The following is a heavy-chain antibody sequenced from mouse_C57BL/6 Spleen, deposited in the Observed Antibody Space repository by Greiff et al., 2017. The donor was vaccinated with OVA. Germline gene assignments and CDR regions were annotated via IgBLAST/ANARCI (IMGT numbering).Heavy chain of an antibody. V-gene: IGHV1-54*01. J-gene: IGHJ4*01. CDR1: GYAFTNYL. CDR3: ARSSAMDY. Sequence: LVESGAELVRPGTSVKVSCKASGYAFTNYLIEWVKQRPGQGLEWIGVINPGSGGTNYNEKFKGKATLTADKSSSTAYMQLSSLTSEDSAVYFCARSSAMDYWGQGTSVTVSS. CDR2: INPGSGGT.